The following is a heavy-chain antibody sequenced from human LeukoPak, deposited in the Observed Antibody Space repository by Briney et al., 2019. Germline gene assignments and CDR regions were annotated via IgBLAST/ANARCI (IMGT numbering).Heavy chain of an antibody. V-gene: IGHV4-59*08. Sequence: SETLSLTCTVSGGSISSYYWSWIRQPPGKGLEWIGYIYYSGSTNYNPSLKSRVTIPVDTSKNQFSLKLSSVTAADTAVYYCARHYYDSSGYFMPNHITNAFDIWGQGTMVTVSS. CDR1: GGSISSYY. J-gene: IGHJ3*02. CDR3: ARHYYDSSGYFMPNHITNAFDI. CDR2: IYYSGST. D-gene: IGHD3-22*01.